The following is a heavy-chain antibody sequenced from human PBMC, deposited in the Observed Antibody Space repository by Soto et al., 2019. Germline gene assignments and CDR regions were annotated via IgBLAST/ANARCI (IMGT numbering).Heavy chain of an antibody. CDR3: SRRSSGWYFDY. CDR2: ISGSGDST. J-gene: IGHJ4*02. CDR1: GFTFSGYA. Sequence: EVQLLESGGGLVQPGGSLRLSCAASGFTFSGYAMSRVRQAPGKGLEWVSVISGSGDSTYYADSVKGRFTISRDNSKNTLYLQMNSLRAEDTAVYYCSRRSSGWYFDYWGQGTLVTVSS. D-gene: IGHD6-19*01. V-gene: IGHV3-23*01.